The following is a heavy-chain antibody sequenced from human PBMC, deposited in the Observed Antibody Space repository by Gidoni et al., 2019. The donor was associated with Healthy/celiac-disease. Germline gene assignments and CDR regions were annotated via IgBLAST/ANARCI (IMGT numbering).Heavy chain of an antibody. CDR3: AKGREWLGNYYYYGMDV. Sequence: QVQLVESGGGVVQPGRSLRLSCAASGFTFSSYGMHWVRQAPGKGLEWVAVISYDGSNKYYADSVKGRFTISRDNSKNTLYLQMNSLRAEDTAVYYCAKGREWLGNYYYYGMDVWGQGTTVTVSS. J-gene: IGHJ6*02. CDR2: ISYDGSNK. D-gene: IGHD6-19*01. V-gene: IGHV3-30*18. CDR1: GFTFSSYG.